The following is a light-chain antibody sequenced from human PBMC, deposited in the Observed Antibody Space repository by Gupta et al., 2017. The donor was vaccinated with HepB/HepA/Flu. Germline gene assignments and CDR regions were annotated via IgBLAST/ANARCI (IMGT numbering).Light chain of an antibody. CDR1: SSNSGSTT. J-gene: IGLJ3*02. Sequence: HSVLTPPPSPSLTPGQRVPLSCSGSSSNSGSTTVPWYQQLPGTAPKLLISSNNQRPSGVPERFSGSKSGTSASLAISGLQAEDEAHYYCAACDDSRNCPWVFGGGTKLTVL. V-gene: IGLV1-44*01. CDR3: AACDDSRNCPWV. CDR2: SNN.